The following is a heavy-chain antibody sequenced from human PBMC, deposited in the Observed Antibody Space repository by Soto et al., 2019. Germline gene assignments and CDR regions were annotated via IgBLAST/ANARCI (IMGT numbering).Heavy chain of an antibody. CDR1: GFTFSSYE. Sequence: PGGSLRLSCAASGFTFSSYEMNWVRQAPGKGLEWVSYISSSGSTIYYADSVKGRFTISRDNAKNSLYLQMNRLRAEDTAVYYCERGRGYSYGPTTMDVWGQGTTVTVSS. CDR3: ERGRGYSYGPTTMDV. CDR2: ISSSGSTI. D-gene: IGHD5-18*01. V-gene: IGHV3-48*03. J-gene: IGHJ6*02.